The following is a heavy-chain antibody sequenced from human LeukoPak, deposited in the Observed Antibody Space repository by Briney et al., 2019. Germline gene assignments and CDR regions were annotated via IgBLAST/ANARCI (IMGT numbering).Heavy chain of an antibody. V-gene: IGHV3-48*01. Sequence: GGSLRLSCAASGFTFSSYSMNWVRQAPGKGLEWVSYISSSSSTIYYADSVKGRFTISRDNAKNSLYLQMNSLRAEDTAVYYCARESSGGSSWRSFDYWGQRTLVTVSS. D-gene: IGHD6-13*01. CDR3: ARESSGGSSWRSFDY. CDR2: ISSSSSTI. J-gene: IGHJ4*02. CDR1: GFTFSSYS.